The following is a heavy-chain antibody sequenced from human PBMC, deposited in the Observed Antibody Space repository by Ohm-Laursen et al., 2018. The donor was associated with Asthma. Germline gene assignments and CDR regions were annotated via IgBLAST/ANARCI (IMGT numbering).Heavy chain of an antibody. Sequence: GASVKVSCKASGYTFTSYYMHWVRQAPGQGLEWMGRINPNSGGTNYAQKFQGRVTMTRDTSISTAYMELSRLRSDDTAVYYCARDTWSVSGIGYYYYYGMDVWGQGTTVTVSS. D-gene: IGHD3-3*01. V-gene: IGHV1-2*06. J-gene: IGHJ6*02. CDR1: GYTFTSYY. CDR3: ARDTWSVSGIGYYYYYGMDV. CDR2: INPNSGGT.